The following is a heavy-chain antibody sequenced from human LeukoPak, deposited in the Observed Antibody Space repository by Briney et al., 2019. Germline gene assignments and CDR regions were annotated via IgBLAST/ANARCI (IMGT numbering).Heavy chain of an antibody. CDR2: IKQDGSEK. V-gene: IGHV3-7*01. Sequence: GGSLRLSCAASGFTFSSYWMSWVRQAPGKGLEWVANIKQDGSEKYYVDSVEGRFTISRDNAKNSLYLQMNSLRAEDTAVYYCARDGHSSSWYLYYYYYMDVWGKGTTVTVSS. CDR3: ARDGHSSSWYLYYYYYMDV. CDR1: GFTFSSYW. J-gene: IGHJ6*03. D-gene: IGHD6-13*01.